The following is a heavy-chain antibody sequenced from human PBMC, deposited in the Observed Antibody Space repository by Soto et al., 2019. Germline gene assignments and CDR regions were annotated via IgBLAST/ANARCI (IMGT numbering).Heavy chain of an antibody. D-gene: IGHD2-2*01. CDR2: ISFDGSKK. J-gene: IGHJ5*02. Sequence: VQLVESGGGVVQPGRSLRLSCAASGFDFRRFGMHWVRQAPGKGLEWVAVISFDGSKKQYADSVKGRFSISRDNSKNTLYLQMSSLRTEDTAVYFCAKDPIIVIPTGSPGWLDPWGQGSLVTVSS. CDR3: AKDPIIVIPTGSPGWLDP. V-gene: IGHV3-30*18. CDR1: GFDFRRFG.